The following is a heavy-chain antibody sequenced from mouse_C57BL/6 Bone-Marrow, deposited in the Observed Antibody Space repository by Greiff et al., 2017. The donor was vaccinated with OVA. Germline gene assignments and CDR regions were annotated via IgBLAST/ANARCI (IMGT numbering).Heavy chain of an antibody. CDR2: IDPSDSYT. J-gene: IGHJ3*01. CDR3: ARDPY. CDR1: GYTFTSYW. Sequence: QVQLQQPGAELVKPGASVKLSCKASGYTFTSYWMQWVKQRPGQGLEWIGEIDPSDSYTNYNQKFKGKATLTVDTSSSTAYMQLSSLTAEYSAVYYCARDPYWGQGTLVTVSA. V-gene: IGHV1-50*01.